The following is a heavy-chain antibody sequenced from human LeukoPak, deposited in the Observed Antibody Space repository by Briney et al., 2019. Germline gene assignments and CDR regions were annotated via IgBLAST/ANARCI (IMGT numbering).Heavy chain of an antibody. V-gene: IGHV1-2*06. CDR2: INPNSGGT. CDR1: GYTFTGYY. J-gene: IGHJ6*03. CDR3: ARDLGFEVPAAMAYYYYYMDV. Sequence: GASVKVSCKASGYTFTGYYMHWVRRAPGQGREWMGRINPNSGGTNYAQKFQGRVTMTRDTSISTAYMELSRLRSDDTAVYYCARDLGFEVPAAMAYYYYYMDVWGKGTTVTVSS. D-gene: IGHD2-2*01.